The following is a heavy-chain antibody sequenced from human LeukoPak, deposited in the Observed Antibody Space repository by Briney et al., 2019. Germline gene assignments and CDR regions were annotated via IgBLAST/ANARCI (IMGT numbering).Heavy chain of an antibody. CDR2: INDSGST. D-gene: IGHD1-1*01. CDR1: GGSISTYY. CDR3: TRRGRNNWGEGNDY. J-gene: IGHJ4*02. Sequence: SETLSLTCTVSGGSISTYYWSWIRQPPGKGLEWIGYINDSGSTNSNPSLKSRVTMSVDTSKNQFSLKLSSVTAADTAVYYCTRRGRNNWGEGNDYWGQGTLVTVSS. V-gene: IGHV4-59*08.